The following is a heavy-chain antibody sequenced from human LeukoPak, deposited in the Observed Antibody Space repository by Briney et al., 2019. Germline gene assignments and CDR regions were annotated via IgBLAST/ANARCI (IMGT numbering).Heavy chain of an antibody. CDR3: ARDSPRVNYYDSSGPFFDY. Sequence: SVTVSCTASGGTFSSYAISWVRQAPGQGLAWMGRIIPILGIANYAQKFQGRVTITADKSTSTAYMELSSLRSEDTAVYYCARDSPRVNYYDSSGPFFDYWGQGTLVTVSS. CDR1: GGTFSSYA. V-gene: IGHV1-69*04. J-gene: IGHJ4*02. D-gene: IGHD3-22*01. CDR2: IIPILGIA.